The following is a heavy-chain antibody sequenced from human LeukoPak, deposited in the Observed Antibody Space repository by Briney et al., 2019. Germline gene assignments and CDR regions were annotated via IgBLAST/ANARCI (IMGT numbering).Heavy chain of an antibody. CDR3: TKVRLSNLYYYYGMDV. CDR1: GFTFTNYA. V-gene: IGHV3-23*01. J-gene: IGHJ6*02. D-gene: IGHD2-21*02. Sequence: GGSLRLSCAASGFTFTNYAMNWVRQAPGKGLEWLSAISSSGGTTCYADSVKGRFTISRDNSRNTLYLQVNSLRVADTAVYFCTKVRLSNLYYYYGMDVWGQGTTVTVSS. CDR2: ISSSGGTT.